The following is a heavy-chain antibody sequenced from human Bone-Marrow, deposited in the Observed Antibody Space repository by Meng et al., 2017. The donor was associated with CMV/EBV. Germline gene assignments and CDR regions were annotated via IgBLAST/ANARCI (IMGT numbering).Heavy chain of an antibody. CDR1: GYTFTSYD. Sequence: ASVKVSCKASGYTFTSYDINWVRQATGQGLEWMGWMNPNSGNTGYAQKFQGRVTMTRNTSISTAYRELSSLRSEDTAVYYCARLWDSFYYYYGMDVWGQGTTVTVSS. D-gene: IGHD3/OR15-3a*01. V-gene: IGHV1-8*01. CDR2: MNPNSGNT. J-gene: IGHJ6*02. CDR3: ARLWDSFYYYYGMDV.